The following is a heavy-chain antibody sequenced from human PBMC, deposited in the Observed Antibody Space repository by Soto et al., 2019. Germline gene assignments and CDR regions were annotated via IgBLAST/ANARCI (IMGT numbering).Heavy chain of an antibody. CDR2: IYRTGST. D-gene: IGHD1-26*01. CDR1: GGSFTSNNW. J-gene: IGHJ4*02. Sequence: SETLSLTCAASGGSFTSNNWWTWVRQPPGQGLEWIGEIYRTGSTNYNPSLKSRVTISLDKSENQFSLKVTTLTAADTAVYSCASREPGGSVYYWGQGNWGTVSS. V-gene: IGHV4-4*02. CDR3: ASREPGGSVYY.